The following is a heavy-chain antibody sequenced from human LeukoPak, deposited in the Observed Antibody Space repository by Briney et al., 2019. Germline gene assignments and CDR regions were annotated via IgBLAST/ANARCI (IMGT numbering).Heavy chain of an antibody. Sequence: PSETLSLTCTVSGGSINSYYWSWIRQPPGKGLEWIGYIYYSGSTNYNPSLKSRVTISVDTSKKQFSLKLSSVTAADTAVFYCARAPYDSSGSLDYWGQGTLVTVSS. J-gene: IGHJ4*02. D-gene: IGHD3-22*01. V-gene: IGHV4-59*01. CDR1: GGSINSYY. CDR2: IYYSGST. CDR3: ARAPYDSSGSLDY.